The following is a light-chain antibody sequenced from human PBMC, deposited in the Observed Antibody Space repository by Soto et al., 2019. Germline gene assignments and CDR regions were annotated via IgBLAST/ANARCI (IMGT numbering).Light chain of an antibody. Sequence: NCMLTQSHSESESPGKTVIISCTRSSGSIASNYVQWYQQRPGSSPTTVIYEDNQRPSGVPDRFSGSIDSSSNSASLTISGLETEDEADYFCQSYDATNQVFGGGTKLTVL. V-gene: IGLV6-57*01. J-gene: IGLJ3*02. CDR2: EDN. CDR1: SGSIASNY. CDR3: QSYDATNQV.